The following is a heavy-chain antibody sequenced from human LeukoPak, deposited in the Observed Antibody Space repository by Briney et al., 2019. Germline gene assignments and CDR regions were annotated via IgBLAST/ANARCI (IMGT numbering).Heavy chain of an antibody. CDR2: MDPNSGNT. J-gene: IGHJ4*02. CDR3: ASRYYYDSSGYSFDY. Sequence: GASVKVSCKASGYTFTSYDINWVRQATGQGLEWMGWMDPNSGNTGYEQKFQGRVTMTRNTSISTAYMELKSVRSEDTDVYYCASRYYYDSSGYSFDYWGQGTLVTVAS. V-gene: IGHV1-8*01. CDR1: GYTFTSYD. D-gene: IGHD3-22*01.